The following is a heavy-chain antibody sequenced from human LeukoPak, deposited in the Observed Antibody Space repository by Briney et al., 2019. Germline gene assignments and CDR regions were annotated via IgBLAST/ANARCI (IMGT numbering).Heavy chain of an antibody. J-gene: IGHJ4*02. CDR1: GFTFSGYA. Sequence: GGSLRLSCAASGFTFSGYAMNWVRQAPGKGLEWVSLIFASGSTTKYADSVKGRFTISRDNSKNTLYLQMNSLRAEDTAVYYCAKDRDYGDYVYFDYWGQGTLVTVSS. CDR3: AKDRDYGDYVYFDY. V-gene: IGHV3-23*03. D-gene: IGHD4-17*01. CDR2: IFASGSTT.